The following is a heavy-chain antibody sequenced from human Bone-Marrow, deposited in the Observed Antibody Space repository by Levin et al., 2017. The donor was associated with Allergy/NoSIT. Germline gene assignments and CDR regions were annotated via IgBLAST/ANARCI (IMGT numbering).Heavy chain of an antibody. CDR1: GYSFTSYW. J-gene: IGHJ3*02. CDR3: ARRTLNYYDSSGYYYVNAFDI. V-gene: IGHV5-51*01. CDR2: IYPGDSDT. D-gene: IGHD3-22*01. Sequence: ASVKVSCKGSGYSFTSYWIGWVRQMPGKGLEWMGIIYPGDSDTRYSPSFQGQVTISADKSISTAYLQWSSLKASDTAMYYCARRTLNYYDSSGYYYVNAFDIWGQGTMVTVSS.